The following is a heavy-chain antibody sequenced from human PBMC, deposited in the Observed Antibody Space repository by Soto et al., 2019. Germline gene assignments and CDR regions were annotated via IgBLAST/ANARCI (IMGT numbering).Heavy chain of an antibody. CDR1: GFTFSNYA. V-gene: IGHV3-23*01. Sequence: TGGSLRLSCAASGFTFSNYAISWVRQAPGKGLEWVSIISGSGDTPYYADNVKGQFTISRDNSRNTLYLQMNSLRAGDSAKYYCAKEGTSGLYYFDYWGPGTLVTVSS. CDR2: ISGSGDTP. CDR3: AKEGTSGLYYFDY. D-gene: IGHD6-19*01. J-gene: IGHJ4*02.